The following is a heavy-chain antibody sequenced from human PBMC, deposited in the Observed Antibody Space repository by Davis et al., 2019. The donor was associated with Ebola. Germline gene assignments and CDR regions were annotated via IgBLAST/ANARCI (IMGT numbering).Heavy chain of an antibody. CDR2: IYYSGST. D-gene: IGHD4-17*01. CDR1: GGSISSGGYY. J-gene: IGHJ4*02. V-gene: IGHV4-31*03. CDR3: ARFAYGDAGDY. Sequence: MPSETLSLTCTVSGGSISSGGYYWSWIRQHPGKGLEWIGYIYYSGSTYYNPSLKSRVTISVDTSKNQFSLKLSSVTAADTAVYYCARFAYGDAGDYWGQGTLVTVSS.